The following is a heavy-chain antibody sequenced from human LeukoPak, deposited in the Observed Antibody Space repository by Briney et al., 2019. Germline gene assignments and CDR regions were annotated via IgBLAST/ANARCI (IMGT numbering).Heavy chain of an antibody. CDR2: TSSSDAGT. Sequence: GGSLRLSCAASGFTFSSYAMSWVRQAPGKGLEWVSATSSSDAGTYYADSVRGRFTISRDNSKNTLYLQMNSLRAEDAAVYYGAKAPVTSCRGAYCYPFDYWVQGTLVTVSS. CDR3: AKAPVTSCRGAYCYPFDY. J-gene: IGHJ4*02. CDR1: GFTFSSYA. V-gene: IGHV3-23*01. D-gene: IGHD3-22*01.